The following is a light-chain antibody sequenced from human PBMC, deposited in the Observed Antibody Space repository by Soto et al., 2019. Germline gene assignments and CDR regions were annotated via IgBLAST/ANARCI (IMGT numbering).Light chain of an antibody. J-gene: IGKJ1*01. CDR1: QSVTNNY. CDR3: LQDGSSSR. V-gene: IGKV3-20*01. Sequence: IGLTLSPGTLSLYQRERATRYYRASQSVTNNYSAWYQQKPGQAPRLLIYGASNRATGIPDRFSGSGSGTDFTLTISRLEPEGFAVYYCLQDGSSSRFGHVTKV. CDR2: GAS.